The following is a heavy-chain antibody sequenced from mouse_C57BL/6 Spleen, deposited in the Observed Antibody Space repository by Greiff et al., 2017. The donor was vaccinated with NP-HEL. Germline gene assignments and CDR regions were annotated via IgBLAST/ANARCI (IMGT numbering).Heavy chain of an antibody. CDR2: IDPSDSYT. D-gene: IGHD6-5*01. CDR1: GYTFTSYW. Sequence: QVQLQQPGAELVMPGASVKLSCKASGYTFTSYWMHWVKQRPGQGLEWIGEIDPSDSYTNYNQKFKGKSTLTVDKSSSTAYMQLSSLTSEDSAVYFCARSPYAEGAYWGQGTLVTVSA. J-gene: IGHJ3*01. V-gene: IGHV1-69*01. CDR3: ARSPYAEGAY.